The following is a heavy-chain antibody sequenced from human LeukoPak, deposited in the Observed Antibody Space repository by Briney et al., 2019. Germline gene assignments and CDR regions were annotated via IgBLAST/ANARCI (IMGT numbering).Heavy chain of an antibody. Sequence: PGGSLRLSCAASGFTVSSNYMSWVRQAPGKGLEWVSVMYRGGSTYYADSVKGRFTISRDNSKNTVDLQMNSLRVEDTAVYYCARGREYDSSGYPFAYWGQGTLVTVSS. CDR3: ARGREYDSSGYPFAY. D-gene: IGHD3-22*01. V-gene: IGHV3-53*01. J-gene: IGHJ4*02. CDR2: MYRGGST. CDR1: GFTVSSNY.